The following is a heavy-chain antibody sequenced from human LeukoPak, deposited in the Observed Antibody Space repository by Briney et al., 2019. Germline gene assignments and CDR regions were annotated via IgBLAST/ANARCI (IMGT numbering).Heavy chain of an antibody. J-gene: IGHJ4*02. V-gene: IGHV4-4*07. CDR3: ARVGDSSGYYYFDY. Sequence: PSETLSLTCTVSGGSISSYYWSWIRQPPGKGLEWIGRIYTSGSTNYNPSLKSRVTISVDTSKNQFSLKLSSVTAADTAVYYCARVGDSSGYYYFDYWGQGTLVTVSS. D-gene: IGHD3-22*01. CDR1: GGSISSYY. CDR2: IYTSGST.